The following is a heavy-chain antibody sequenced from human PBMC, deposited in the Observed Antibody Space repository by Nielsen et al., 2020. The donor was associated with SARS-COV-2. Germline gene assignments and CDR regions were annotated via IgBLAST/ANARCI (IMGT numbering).Heavy chain of an antibody. V-gene: IGHV3-30*18. D-gene: IGHD2-2*01. J-gene: IGHJ4*02. CDR3: AKDSLRYCSSTSCYQPDY. Sequence: GGSVRLSCAASGFTFSSYGMHWVRQAPGKGLEWVAVISYDGSNKYYADSVKGRFTISRDNSKNTLYLQMNSLRAEDTAVYYCAKDSLRYCSSTSCYQPDYWGQGTLVTVSS. CDR2: ISYDGSNK. CDR1: GFTFSSYG.